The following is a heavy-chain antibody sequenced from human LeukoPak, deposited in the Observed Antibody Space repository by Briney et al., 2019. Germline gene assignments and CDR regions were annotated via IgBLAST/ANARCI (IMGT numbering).Heavy chain of an antibody. Sequence: SETLSLTCAVYGGSFSGYYWSWIRQPPGKGLEWIGEINHSGSTNYNPSLKSRVTISVDTSKNQFSLKLSSVTAADTAVYYCARVLFRRVTTQYSWFDPWGQGTLVTVSS. V-gene: IGHV4-34*01. J-gene: IGHJ5*02. CDR3: ARVLFRRVTTQYSWFDP. D-gene: IGHD4-17*01. CDR1: GGSFSGYY. CDR2: INHSGST.